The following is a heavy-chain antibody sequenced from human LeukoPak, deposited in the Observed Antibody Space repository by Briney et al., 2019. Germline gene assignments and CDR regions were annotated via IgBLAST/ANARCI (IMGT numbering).Heavy chain of an antibody. D-gene: IGHD3-22*01. Sequence: GESLKISCKGSGYSFTSYWIGWVRQMPGKGLEWMGIIHPGDSDTRYSPSFQGQVTISADKSISTAFLQWSSLEASGTAMYYCARGMSYDSSGYYYPIRAIDYWGQGTLVTVSS. J-gene: IGHJ4*02. CDR3: ARGMSYDSSGYYYPIRAIDY. V-gene: IGHV5-51*01. CDR1: GYSFTSYW. CDR2: IHPGDSDT.